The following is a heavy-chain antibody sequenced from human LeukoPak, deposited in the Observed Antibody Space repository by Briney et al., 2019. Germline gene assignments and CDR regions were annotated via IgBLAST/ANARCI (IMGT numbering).Heavy chain of an antibody. CDR1: GFTFSSYG. Sequence: GGSLRLSCAASGFTFSSYGMHWVRQAPGKGLEWVAFIRYDGSNKYYADSVKGRFTVSRDNSKNTLYLQMSSLRAEDTAVYYCAKSQRYSWIQLWSPGDYWGQGTLVTVSS. D-gene: IGHD5-18*01. CDR3: AKSQRYSWIQLWSPGDY. J-gene: IGHJ4*02. V-gene: IGHV3-30*02. CDR2: IRYDGSNK.